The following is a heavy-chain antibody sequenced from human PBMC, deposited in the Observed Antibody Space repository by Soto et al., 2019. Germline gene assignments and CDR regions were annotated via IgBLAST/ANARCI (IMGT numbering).Heavy chain of an antibody. J-gene: IGHJ3*02. V-gene: IGHV1-3*01. CDR3: ARDPHSSGWYAFDI. CDR2: INAGNGNT. D-gene: IGHD6-19*01. CDR1: GYTFTSYA. Sequence: ASVKVSCKASGYTFTSYAMHWVRQAPGQRLEWMGWINAGNGNTKYSQKFQGRVTITRDTSASTAYMELSSLRSEDTAVYYCARDPHSSGWYAFDIWGQGTMVTVSS.